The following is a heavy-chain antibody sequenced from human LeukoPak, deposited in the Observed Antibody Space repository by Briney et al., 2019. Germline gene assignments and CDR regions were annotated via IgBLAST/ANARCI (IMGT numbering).Heavy chain of an antibody. J-gene: IGHJ6*03. CDR1: GYTFTGYY. D-gene: IGHD3-9*01. Sequence: ASVKVSCKASGYTFTGYYMHWVRQTPGQGLEWMGWINPNSGGTRYPQKFQGRVTMTRDTAISTGYMELSGLRSNDTAVYYCARARTITIFPLRGQDNYYYYMDVWGKGTTVTVSS. CDR2: INPNSGGT. V-gene: IGHV1-2*02. CDR3: ARARTITIFPLRGQDNYYYYMDV.